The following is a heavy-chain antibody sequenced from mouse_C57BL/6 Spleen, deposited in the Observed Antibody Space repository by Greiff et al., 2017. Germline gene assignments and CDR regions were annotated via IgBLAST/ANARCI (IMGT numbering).Heavy chain of an antibody. CDR2: ISNGGGST. CDR1: GFTFSDYY. J-gene: IGHJ3*01. CDR3: ASPYYDYDGPLFAY. D-gene: IGHD2-4*01. V-gene: IGHV5-12*01. Sequence: EVQRVESGGGLVQPGGSLKLSCAASGFTFSDYYMYWVRQTPEKRLEWVAYISNGGGSTYYPDTVKGRFTISRDNAKNTLYLQMSRLKSEDTAMYYCASPYYDYDGPLFAYWGQGTLVTVSA.